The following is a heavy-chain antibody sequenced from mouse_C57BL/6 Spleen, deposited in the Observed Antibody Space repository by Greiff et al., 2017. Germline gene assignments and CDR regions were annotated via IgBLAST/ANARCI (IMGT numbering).Heavy chain of an antibody. CDR1: GYTFTSYW. J-gene: IGHJ4*01. CDR2: INPSSGYT. CDR3: ARLDYGYAMDY. V-gene: IGHV1-7*01. Sequence: VQLQQSGAELAKPGASVKLSCKASGYTFTSYWMHWVKQRPGQGLEWIGYINPSSGYTKYNQKFKDKATLTADKSASTAYMQLSRLTYEDSAVYYCARLDYGYAMDYWGQGTSVTVSS. D-gene: IGHD2-4*01.